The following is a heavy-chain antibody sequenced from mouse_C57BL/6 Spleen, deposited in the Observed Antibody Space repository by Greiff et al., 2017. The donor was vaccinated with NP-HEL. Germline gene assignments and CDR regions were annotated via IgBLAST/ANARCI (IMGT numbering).Heavy chain of an antibody. D-gene: IGHD6-2*01. Sequence: DVKLVESEGGLVQPGSSMKLSCTASGFTFSDYYMAWVRQVPEKGLEWVANINYDGSSTYYLDSLKSRFIISRDNAKNILYLQMSSLKSEDTATYYCAREGSLWYFDVWGTGTTVTVSS. V-gene: IGHV5-16*01. CDR1: GFTFSDYY. J-gene: IGHJ1*03. CDR3: AREGSLWYFDV. CDR2: INYDGSST.